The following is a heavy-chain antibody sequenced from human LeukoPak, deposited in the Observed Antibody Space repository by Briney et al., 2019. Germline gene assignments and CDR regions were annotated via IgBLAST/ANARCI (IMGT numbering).Heavy chain of an antibody. D-gene: IGHD6-13*01. CDR3: ARGYSSSWETRFDY. V-gene: IGHV3-21*01. Sequence: GGSLRLSCAASGFTFSSYSMSWVRQAPGKGLEWVSSISISSSYIYYADSVKGRFTISRDNAKNSLYLQMNSLKAEDTAVYYCARGYSSSWETRFDYWGQGTLVTVSS. CDR2: ISISSSYI. CDR1: GFTFSSYS. J-gene: IGHJ4*02.